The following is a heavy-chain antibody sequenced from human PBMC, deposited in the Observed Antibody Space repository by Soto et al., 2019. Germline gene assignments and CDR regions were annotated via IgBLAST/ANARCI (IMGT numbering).Heavy chain of an antibody. CDR1: GFTFSSYA. V-gene: IGHV3-23*01. D-gene: IGHD5-18*01. Sequence: PGGSLRLSCAASGFTFSSYAMSWVRQAPGKGLEWVSAISGSGGRTYYADSVKGRFTISRDNSKNTLYLQMNSLRAEDTAVYYCAKVMDTAMVTGVDYWGQGTLVTVSS. CDR2: ISGSGGRT. CDR3: AKVMDTAMVTGVDY. J-gene: IGHJ4*02.